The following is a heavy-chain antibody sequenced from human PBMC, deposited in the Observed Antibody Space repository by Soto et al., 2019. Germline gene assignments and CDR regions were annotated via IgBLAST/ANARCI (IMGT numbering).Heavy chain of an antibody. CDR3: ARVPFGDPHFDL. CDR2: IYDSGNT. CDR1: GDSISSGAYY. Sequence: QVQLQESGPGLVKPSQTLSLTCTVSGDSISSGAYYWSWIRQHPGKGLEWIGYIYDSGNTYYNPSLKSRVTISLDTSQNQCSLKLTSVAAADTAAYYCARVPFGDPHFDLWGQGTLVTVSS. J-gene: IGHJ4*02. V-gene: IGHV4-31*03. D-gene: IGHD4-17*01.